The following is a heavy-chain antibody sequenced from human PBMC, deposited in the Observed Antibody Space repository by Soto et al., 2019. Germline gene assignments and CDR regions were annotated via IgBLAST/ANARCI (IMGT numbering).Heavy chain of an antibody. CDR1: GHTFSNYG. D-gene: IGHD2-2*01. CDR3: ARVVPGAEAWFGP. Sequence: ASVKVSCKTSGHTFSNYGITWVRQAPGQPLEWLGWISLYSDGTNYAQKFQGRVSMTTDTSTTTAYMELRSLRSDDTAVYYCARVVPGAEAWFGPWGQGTLVTVSS. CDR2: ISLYSDGT. V-gene: IGHV1-18*01. J-gene: IGHJ5*02.